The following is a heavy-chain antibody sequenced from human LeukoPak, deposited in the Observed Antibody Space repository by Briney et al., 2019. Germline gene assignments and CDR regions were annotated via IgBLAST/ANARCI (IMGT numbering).Heavy chain of an antibody. Sequence: KPSETLSLTCTVSDGSISNYIWSWIRQPPGKGLEWIGYIYYSGSTNYNPSLKSRVTISVDTSKNQFFLKLSSVTAADTAVYYCARHKPGTYYYGMDVWGQGTTVTVSS. D-gene: IGHD3-16*01. V-gene: IGHV4-59*08. CDR2: IYYSGST. J-gene: IGHJ6*02. CDR1: DGSISNYI. CDR3: ARHKPGTYYYGMDV.